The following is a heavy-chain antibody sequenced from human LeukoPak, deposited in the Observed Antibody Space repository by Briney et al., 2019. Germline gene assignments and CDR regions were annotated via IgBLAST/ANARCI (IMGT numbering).Heavy chain of an antibody. CDR3: AKGPTVGAVAGPDFEY. V-gene: IGHV3-23*01. CDR2: IGGSGGST. D-gene: IGHD6-19*01. Sequence: GGSLRLSCAASGFTLSSYAMNWVRQAPGKGLEWVSSIGGSGGSTYYADSVKGRFTISRDKSKNTLYLQMNSLRAEDTAIYYCAKGPTVGAVAGPDFEYWGQGTLVIVSS. CDR1: GFTLSSYA. J-gene: IGHJ4*02.